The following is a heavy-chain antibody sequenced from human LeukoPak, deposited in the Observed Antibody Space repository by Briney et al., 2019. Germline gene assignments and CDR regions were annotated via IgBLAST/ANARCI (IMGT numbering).Heavy chain of an antibody. Sequence: QPGGSLRLSCAASGFTFSSYEMNWVRQAPGEGLEWVSYISSGGSTIYYADSVKGRFTISRDNAKNSLYLQMNSLRAEDTAVYYCVRVRDGSQDYWGQGTLVTVSS. CDR2: ISSGGSTI. V-gene: IGHV3-48*03. CDR1: GFTFSSYE. CDR3: VRVRDGSQDY. D-gene: IGHD5-24*01. J-gene: IGHJ4*02.